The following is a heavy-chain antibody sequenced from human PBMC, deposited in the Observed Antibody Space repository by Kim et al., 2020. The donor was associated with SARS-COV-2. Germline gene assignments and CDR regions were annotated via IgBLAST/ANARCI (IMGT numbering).Heavy chain of an antibody. D-gene: IGHD1-26*01. CDR3: ARYSGSAFDI. Sequence: AKYADSVKGRFTISRDNAKNTLYLQMNNLRPEDAADYYCARYSGSAFDIWGQGTMVSVSS. J-gene: IGHJ3*02. CDR2: A. V-gene: IGHV3-74*01.